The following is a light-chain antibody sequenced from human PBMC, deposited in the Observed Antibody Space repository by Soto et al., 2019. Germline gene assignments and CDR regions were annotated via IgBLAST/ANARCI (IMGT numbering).Light chain of an antibody. CDR3: QQYGSSPRT. Sequence: EIVLTQSPGTLSLSPGERATLSCRASQSVSSSYLAWYQQKPGHAPRLLIYGASSRATGIPDRFSGSGSGTDFTLTSSRLETEDFAVYYCQQYGSSPRTFGQGTKVEIK. V-gene: IGKV3-20*01. CDR1: QSVSSSY. CDR2: GAS. J-gene: IGKJ1*01.